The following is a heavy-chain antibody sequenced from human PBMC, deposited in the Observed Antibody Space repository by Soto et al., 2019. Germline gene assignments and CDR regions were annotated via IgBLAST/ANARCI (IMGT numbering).Heavy chain of an antibody. Sequence: GGSLRLSCAASGFTFSDYYMSWIRQAPGKGLEWVSYISSSSSYTNYADSVKGRFTISRDNAKNSLYLQMNSLRAEDTAVYYCAIHPPYYYDSSGGHDDYWGQGNLVTVSS. CDR3: AIHPPYYYDSSGGHDDY. D-gene: IGHD3-22*01. J-gene: IGHJ4*02. CDR1: GFTFSDYY. CDR2: ISSSSSYT. V-gene: IGHV3-11*03.